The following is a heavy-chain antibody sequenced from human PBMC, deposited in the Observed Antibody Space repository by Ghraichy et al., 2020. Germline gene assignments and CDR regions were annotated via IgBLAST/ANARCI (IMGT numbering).Heavy chain of an antibody. CDR1: GFTFDDYA. CDR3: AKDHCSSTSCYLYY. Sequence: GGSLRLSCAASGFTFDDYAMHWVRQAPGKGLEWVSGISWNSGSIGYADSVKGRFTISRDNAKNSLYLQMNSLRAEDTALYYCAKDHCSSTSCYLYYWGQGTLVTVSS. V-gene: IGHV3-9*01. J-gene: IGHJ4*02. CDR2: ISWNSGSI. D-gene: IGHD2-2*01.